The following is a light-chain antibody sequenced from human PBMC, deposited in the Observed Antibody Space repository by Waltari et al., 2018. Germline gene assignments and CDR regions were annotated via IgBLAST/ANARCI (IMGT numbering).Light chain of an antibody. CDR2: AAS. V-gene: IGKV1-39*01. J-gene: IGKJ2*01. Sequence: DIQMTQSPSSLSASVGDTVTISCRASQNIRTYLNWYQQKPGRAPRILIYAASSLHSGVPSRFSGSGSGTDVTLTISSLQPEDFATYDCQQTVTTPSEFTFGLGTKLQIK. CDR3: QQTVTTPSEFT. CDR1: QNIRTY.